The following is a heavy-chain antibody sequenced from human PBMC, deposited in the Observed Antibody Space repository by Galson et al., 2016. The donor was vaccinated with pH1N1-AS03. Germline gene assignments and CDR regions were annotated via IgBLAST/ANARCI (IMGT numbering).Heavy chain of an antibody. D-gene: IGHD2-21*02. V-gene: IGHV4-39*07. J-gene: IGHJ4*02. CDR1: GGSISGSSYY. CDR3: EGHIVVVTAFHIY. Sequence: SETLSLTCTVSGGSISGSSYYWGWIRQPPGKGLEWIGSIYNSGSTYYNPSLKSRVTISVDTSKNQFSLRLSSVTAADTAVYFCEGHIVVVTAFHIYWGQGTLVTVSS. CDR2: IYNSGST.